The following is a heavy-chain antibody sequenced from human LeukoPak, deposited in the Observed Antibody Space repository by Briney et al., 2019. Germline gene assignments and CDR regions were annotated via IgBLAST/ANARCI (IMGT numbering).Heavy chain of an antibody. Sequence: SVKVSCKASGGTFISYAISWERQAPGQGLEWMGGIIPIFGTANYPQKFQGRVTITADESTSTAYMELSSLRSEDTAVYYCAREMITFGGVIVHNWFDPWGQGTLVTVSS. CDR1: GGTFISYA. CDR2: IIPIFGTA. V-gene: IGHV1-69*13. CDR3: AREMITFGGVIVHNWFDP. D-gene: IGHD3-16*02. J-gene: IGHJ5*02.